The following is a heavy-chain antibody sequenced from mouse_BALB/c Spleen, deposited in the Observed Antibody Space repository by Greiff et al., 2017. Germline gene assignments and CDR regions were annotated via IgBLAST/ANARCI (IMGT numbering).Heavy chain of an antibody. CDR3: ARGLGDYGSAFDY. CDR2: ISSGGST. D-gene: IGHD2-2*01. CDR1: GFTFSSYA. Sequence: EVKLVESGGGLVKPGGSLKLSCAASGFTFSSYAMSWVRQTPEKRLEWVASISSGGSTYYPDSVKGRFTISRDNDRNILYLQMSSLRPGDAAMYYCARGLGDYGSAFDYWGQGTTLTVSS. V-gene: IGHV5-6-5*01. J-gene: IGHJ2*01.